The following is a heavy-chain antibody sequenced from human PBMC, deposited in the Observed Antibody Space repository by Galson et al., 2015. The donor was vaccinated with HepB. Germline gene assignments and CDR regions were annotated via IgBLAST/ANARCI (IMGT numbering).Heavy chain of an antibody. CDR1: GFTFGVYP. CDR2: IRTKLYDETT. Sequence: SLRLSCAASGFTFGVYPMSWVRQAPGKGLELVSYIRTKLYDETTEYAASVLGRFTISRDDSKTVAYLQMNSLKTEDTAVYFCARAVRIRGDAFDIWGQGTMVTVSS. CDR3: ARAVRIRGDAFDI. D-gene: IGHD1-26*01. J-gene: IGHJ3*02. V-gene: IGHV3-49*04.